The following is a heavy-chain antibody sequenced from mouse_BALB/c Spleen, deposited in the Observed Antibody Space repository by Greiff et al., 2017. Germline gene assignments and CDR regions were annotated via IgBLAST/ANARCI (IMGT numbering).Heavy chain of an antibody. J-gene: IGHJ4*01. Sequence: EVQVVESGGGLVQPGGSMKLSCVASGFTFSNYWMNWVRQSPEKGLEWVAEIRLKSNNYATHYAESVKGRFTISRDDSKSSVYLQMNNLRAEDTGIYYCTRGSQYYYAMDYWGQGTSVTVSS. V-gene: IGHV6-6*02. CDR1: GFTFSNYW. CDR2: IRLKSNNYAT. CDR3: TRGSQYYYAMDY.